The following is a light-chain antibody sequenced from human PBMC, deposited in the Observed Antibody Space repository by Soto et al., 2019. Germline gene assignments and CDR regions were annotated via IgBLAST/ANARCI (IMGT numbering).Light chain of an antibody. J-gene: IGKJ5*01. CDR2: GAS. CDR3: QQHGTSPIT. Sequence: IVLTQSPGTLSSSPGERATLSCRASQSVSTNNLAWYQQRPGQAPRLLIYGASRRATGIPDRFSGSGSGTDFTLTISRLEPEDFAVYYCQQHGTSPITFGQGTRLEIK. V-gene: IGKV3-20*01. CDR1: QSVSTNN.